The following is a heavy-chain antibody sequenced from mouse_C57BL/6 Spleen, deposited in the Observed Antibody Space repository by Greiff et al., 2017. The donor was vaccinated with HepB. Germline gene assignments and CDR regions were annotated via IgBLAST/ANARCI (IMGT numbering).Heavy chain of an antibody. J-gene: IGHJ3*01. CDR1: GFSLTSYG. Sequence: QVQLQQSGPGLVQPSQSLSITCTVSGFSLTSYGVHWVRQSPGKGLEWLGVIWSGGSTDYNAAFISRLSISKDNAKSQVFFKMNSLQADDTAIYYCARPRDSNYPFAYWGQGTLVTVSA. V-gene: IGHV2-2*01. CDR2: IWSGGST. CDR3: ARPRDSNYPFAY. D-gene: IGHD2-5*01.